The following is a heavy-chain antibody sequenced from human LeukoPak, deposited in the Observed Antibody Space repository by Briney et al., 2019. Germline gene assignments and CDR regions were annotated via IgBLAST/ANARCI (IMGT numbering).Heavy chain of an antibody. V-gene: IGHV3-64D*06. Sequence: GGSLRLSCSASRFTFSSYAMHSVRQAPGKGLEYVSAISSNGGSTYYADSVKGRFTIPRDNSKNTVYLQMSSLRVEDTAIYYCVKQAYNSGWHDYWGQGTLVTVSS. CDR2: ISSNGGST. D-gene: IGHD6-19*01. CDR3: VKQAYNSGWHDY. J-gene: IGHJ4*02. CDR1: RFTFSSYA.